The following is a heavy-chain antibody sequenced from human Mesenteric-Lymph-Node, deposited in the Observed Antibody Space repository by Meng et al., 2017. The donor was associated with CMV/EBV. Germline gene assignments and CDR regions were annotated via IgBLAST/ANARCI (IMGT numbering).Heavy chain of an antibody. V-gene: IGHV4-38-2*02. CDR2: IYHSGST. Sequence: GSLRLSCTVSGYSISSGYYWGWIRQPPGKGLEWIGSIYHSGSTYYNPSLKSRVTISVDTSKNQFSLKLSSVTAADTAVYYCASYDPDAEYFQHWGQGTLVTVSS. J-gene: IGHJ1*01. CDR1: GYSISSGYY. D-gene: IGHD3-3*01. CDR3: ASYDPDAEYFQH.